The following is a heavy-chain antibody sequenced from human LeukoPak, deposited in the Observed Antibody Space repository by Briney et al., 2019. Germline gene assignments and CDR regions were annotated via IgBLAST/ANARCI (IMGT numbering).Heavy chain of an antibody. V-gene: IGHV3-53*05. CDR1: GFSVNSKY. Sequence: EPGGSLRLSCAASGFSVNSKYMNWVRQTPGKGLEWVSVIYAGGSTYYADSVKGRFTVSRDNSKNTLYLQMNSLRAEDTAVYYCAREADFWSGQFDYWGQGTQVTVSS. CDR2: IYAGGST. D-gene: IGHD3-3*01. CDR3: AREADFWSGQFDY. J-gene: IGHJ4*02.